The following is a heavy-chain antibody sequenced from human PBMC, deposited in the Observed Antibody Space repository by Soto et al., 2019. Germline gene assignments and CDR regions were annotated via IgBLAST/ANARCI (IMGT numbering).Heavy chain of an antibody. CDR3: ATDTAMVTFDY. Sequence: LSLTCTVSGXSISSRSDYWGWIRQPPGKGLEFIGSIYYSGSPYYNPSLESRVTISVDTSKNQFSLKLSSVTAADTAVYYCATDTAMVTFDYWGQGTMVTVSS. CDR1: GXSISSRSDY. J-gene: IGHJ4*02. V-gene: IGHV4-39*02. CDR2: IYYSGSP. D-gene: IGHD5-18*01.